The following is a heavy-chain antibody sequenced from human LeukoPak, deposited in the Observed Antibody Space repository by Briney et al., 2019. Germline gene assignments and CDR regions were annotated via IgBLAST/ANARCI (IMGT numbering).Heavy chain of an antibody. D-gene: IGHD5-18*01. V-gene: IGHV1-2*02. CDR3: ARPRISSGYIYAYLY. CDR2: INSNSGDT. CDR1: GYTFTAYY. Sequence: ASVRVSCKASGYTFTAYYMHWVRQAPGQGLEWMGWINSNSGDTNYAQTFQGRVTMTRDTSINTAYMELSRLRSDDTAVYYCARPRISSGYIYAYLYWGQGTLVTVSS. J-gene: IGHJ4*02.